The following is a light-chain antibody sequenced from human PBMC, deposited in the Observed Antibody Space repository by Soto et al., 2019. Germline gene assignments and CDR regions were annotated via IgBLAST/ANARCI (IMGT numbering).Light chain of an antibody. J-gene: IGKJ2*01. CDR3: QEYTSFWYT. CDR1: QSISSL. V-gene: IGKV1-5*01. CDR2: DVS. Sequence: DIQMTQSPSTLSASVGDRVTITCRASQSISSLLAWYQQKPGKAPNLLIYDVSNLESGVPSRFSGSGSGTEFTLTISRLQPDDFATYYCQEYTSFWYTFGQGTRLELK.